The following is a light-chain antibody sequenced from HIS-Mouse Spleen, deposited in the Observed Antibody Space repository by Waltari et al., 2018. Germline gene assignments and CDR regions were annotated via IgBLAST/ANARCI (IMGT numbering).Light chain of an antibody. CDR2: DAS. CDR3: QQRSNWPELT. CDR1: QGVSSY. Sequence: EIVLTQSPATLSLSPGERATLSCRASQGVSSYLAWYQQKPGQAPRPLIYDASNRATGIPARFSGSGSGTDFTLTISSLEPEDFAVYYCQQRSNWPELTFGGGTKVEIK. J-gene: IGKJ4*01. V-gene: IGKV3-11*01.